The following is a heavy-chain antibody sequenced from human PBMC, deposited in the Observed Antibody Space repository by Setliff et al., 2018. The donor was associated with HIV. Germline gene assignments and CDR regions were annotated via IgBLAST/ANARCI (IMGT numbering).Heavy chain of an antibody. CDR3: AKDAGSYSYVHEYFQH. Sequence: GGSLRLSCAASGFTFSSYGMHWVRQAPGKGLEWVAVIWYDGNNKYYADSVKGRFTISRDNSKNTLYLQMSSLRAEDTAVYYCAKDAGSYSYVHEYFQHWGQGTLVTVSS. V-gene: IGHV3-33*06. CDR2: IWYDGNNK. CDR1: GFTFSSYG. J-gene: IGHJ1*01. D-gene: IGHD5-18*01.